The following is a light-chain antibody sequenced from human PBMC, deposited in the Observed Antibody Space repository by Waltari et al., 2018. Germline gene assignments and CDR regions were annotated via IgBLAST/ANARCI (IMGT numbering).Light chain of an antibody. CDR3: QQYYSIPYT. Sequence: DIVTTQSPDSLAVSLGERATINCKSSQNILYSSNSKNYLAWYQHKPGQPPKLLIYWASTRESGVPDRFSGSGSETDFTLTISSLQAEDVAVYYCQQYYSIPYTFGQGTKLEIK. CDR2: WAS. CDR1: QNILYSSNSKNY. J-gene: IGKJ2*01. V-gene: IGKV4-1*01.